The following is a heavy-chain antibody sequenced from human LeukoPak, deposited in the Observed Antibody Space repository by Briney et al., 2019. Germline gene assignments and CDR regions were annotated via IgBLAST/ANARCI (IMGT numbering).Heavy chain of an antibody. V-gene: IGHV3-74*01. Sequence: PGGSLRLSCAASGFTFSIYWMYWVRQAPGTGLVWVSRIDSDGRTTDYADSLGGRFIISRDNSKNTLYLQMNSLKADDTAIYYCVVASDALDLWGQGTTVTVSS. D-gene: IGHD5-12*01. CDR2: IDSDGRTT. J-gene: IGHJ3*01. CDR1: GFTFSIYW. CDR3: VVASDALDL.